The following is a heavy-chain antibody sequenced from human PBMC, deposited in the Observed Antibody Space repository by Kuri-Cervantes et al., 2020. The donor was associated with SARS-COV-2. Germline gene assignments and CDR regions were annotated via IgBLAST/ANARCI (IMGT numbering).Heavy chain of an antibody. D-gene: IGHD2/OR15-2a*01. V-gene: IGHV3-30*18. J-gene: IGHJ6*02. CDR1: GFTFSNYG. CDR2: ISFDGIDK. Sequence: LSLTCAASGFTFSNYGMHWLRQAPGKGLEWVAIISFDGIDKYYGDSVKGRFTISRDNSKNTLYLQMNSLRAEDTAVYYCAKEISTTGHRYFYGMDVWGQGTTVTVSS. CDR3: AKEISTTGHRYFYGMDV.